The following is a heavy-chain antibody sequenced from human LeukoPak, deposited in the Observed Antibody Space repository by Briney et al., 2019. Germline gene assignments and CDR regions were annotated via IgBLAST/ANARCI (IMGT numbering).Heavy chain of an antibody. D-gene: IGHD3-22*01. CDR2: IYHSGST. CDR3: ARMSLVVVITVFDY. CDR1: GYSISSGYY. V-gene: IGHV4-38-2*01. J-gene: IGHJ4*02. Sequence: SETLFLTCAVSGYSISSGYYWGWIRQPPGKGLEWIGSIYHSGSTYYNPSLKSRVTISVDTSKNQFSLKLSSVTAADTAVYYCARMSLVVVITVFDYWGQGTLVTVSS.